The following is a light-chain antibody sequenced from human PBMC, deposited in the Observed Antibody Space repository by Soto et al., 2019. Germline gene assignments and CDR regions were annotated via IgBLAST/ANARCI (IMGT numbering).Light chain of an antibody. CDR3: QQFSSYPLT. V-gene: IGKV3-20*01. CDR1: QTVSSTS. CDR2: DAS. J-gene: IGKJ4*01. Sequence: EIVLTQSPGTLSLSPWERATLSCRASQTVSSTSLAWYQQRPGQAPRLLIFDASTRVTGIPDRFSGGGSGTDFTLTISRLEPEDFAVYYCQQFSSYPLTFGGGTKVDIK.